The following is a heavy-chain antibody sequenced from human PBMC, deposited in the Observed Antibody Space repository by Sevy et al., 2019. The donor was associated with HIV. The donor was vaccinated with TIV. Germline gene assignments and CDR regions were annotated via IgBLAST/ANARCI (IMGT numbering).Heavy chain of an antibody. CDR1: GFTFSSYW. Sequence: GGSLRLSCAASGFTFSSYWMSWVHQAPGKGLEWVANIKQDGSEKYYVDSVKGRFTISRDNAKNSLYLQMNSLRAEDTAVYYCARRWDTMVRGVISYYFDYWGQGTLVTVSS. CDR3: ARRWDTMVRGVISYYFDY. CDR2: IKQDGSEK. V-gene: IGHV3-7*01. J-gene: IGHJ4*02. D-gene: IGHD3-10*01.